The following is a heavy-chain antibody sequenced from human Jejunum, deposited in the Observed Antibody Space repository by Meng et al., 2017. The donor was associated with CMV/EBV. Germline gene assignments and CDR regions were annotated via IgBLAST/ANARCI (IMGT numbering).Heavy chain of an antibody. CDR1: GYTFSTYT. CDR2: ISTNTGTP. D-gene: IGHD2/OR15-2a*01. V-gene: IGHV7-4-1*02. CDR3: ARGGNFDP. Sequence: QGQVVQSGSKLKKPGASLTVSCKASGYTFSTYTINWVRQAHGRGLEWMGWISTNTGTPTYTQGFTGRFVFSLDTSVSTAYLQISSLKAEDTAVYYCARGGNFDPWGQGTLVTVSS. J-gene: IGHJ5*02.